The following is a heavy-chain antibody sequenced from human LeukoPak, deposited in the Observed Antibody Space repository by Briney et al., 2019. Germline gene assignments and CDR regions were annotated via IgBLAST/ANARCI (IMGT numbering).Heavy chain of an antibody. J-gene: IGHJ4*01. D-gene: IGHD3-10*01. CDR3: ARAVYYSNYLGY. Sequence: GVSLRLSCAASGFTFSSYWMHWVPQAPGGRLVWVSRITSDGSRTNYADSVKGRFTISRDNAKNTLYLQMNSLRAEDTAMYYCARAVYYSNYLGYWGQGTLVTSSS. CDR1: GFTFSSYW. V-gene: IGHV3-74*01. CDR2: ITSDGSRT.